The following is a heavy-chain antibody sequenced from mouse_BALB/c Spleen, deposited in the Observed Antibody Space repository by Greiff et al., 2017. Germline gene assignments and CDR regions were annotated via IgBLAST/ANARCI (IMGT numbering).Heavy chain of an antibody. CDR2: ISSGGGST. V-gene: IGHV5-12-1*01. CDR1: GFAFSSYD. Sequence: DVQLVESGGGLVKPGGSLKLSCAASGFAFSSYDMSWVRQTPEKRLEWVAYISSGGGSTYYPDTVKGRFTISRDNAKNTLYLQMSSLKSEDTAMYYCARHERAGNYNYWGQGTTLTGSS. J-gene: IGHJ2*01. D-gene: IGHD2-1*01. CDR3: ARHERAGNYNY.